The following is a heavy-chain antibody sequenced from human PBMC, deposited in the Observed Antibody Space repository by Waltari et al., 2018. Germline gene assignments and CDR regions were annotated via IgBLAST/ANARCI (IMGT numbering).Heavy chain of an antibody. CDR2: ISPSDCTT. J-gene: IGHJ5*02. V-gene: IGHV1-46*01. CDR1: GYSFTSYY. D-gene: IGHD1-26*01. Sequence: QVQLVQSGAEVKKPGASVKVSCKASGYSFTSYYIHWVRQAPGQGLEWMGIISPSDCTTMYAQKFQGRVTVTRDTSTSTVYMELTSLRSDDTAVFYCARSGGSNWFDPWGQGTLVTVSS. CDR3: ARSGGSNWFDP.